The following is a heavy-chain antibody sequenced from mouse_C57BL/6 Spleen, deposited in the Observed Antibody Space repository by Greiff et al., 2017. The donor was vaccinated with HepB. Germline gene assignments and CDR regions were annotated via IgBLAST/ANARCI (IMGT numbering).Heavy chain of an antibody. CDR1: GYTFTDYE. Sequence: LVESGAELVRPGASVTLSCKASGYTFTDYEMHWVKQTPVHGLEWIGAIDPETGGTAYNQKFKGKAILTADKSSSTAYMELRSLTSEDSAVYYCTRQGVYYLYAMDYWDQGTSVTVSS. J-gene: IGHJ4*01. CDR2: IDPETGGT. CDR3: TRQGVYYLYAMDY. D-gene: IGHD1-1*01. V-gene: IGHV1-15*01.